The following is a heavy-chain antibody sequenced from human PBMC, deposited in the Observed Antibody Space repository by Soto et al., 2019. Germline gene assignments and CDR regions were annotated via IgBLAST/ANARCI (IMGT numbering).Heavy chain of an antibody. CDR2: INPKSGGT. D-gene: IGHD2-8*01. V-gene: IGHV1-2*04. CDR3: ARGDSTDCSNGVCSFFYNHDMDV. CDR1: GYSFTDYH. Sequence: GASVKVSCKASGYSFTDYHIHWVRQAPGQGLEWLGRINPKSGGTSTAQKFQGWVTMTTDTSISTASMKLTRLTSDDTAIHYCARGDSTDCSNGVCSFFYNHDMDVWGQGTTVTVSS. J-gene: IGHJ6*02.